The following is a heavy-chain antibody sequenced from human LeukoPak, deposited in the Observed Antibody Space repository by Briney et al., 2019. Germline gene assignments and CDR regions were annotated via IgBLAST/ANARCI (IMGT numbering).Heavy chain of an antibody. D-gene: IGHD3-22*01. V-gene: IGHV4-38-2*02. J-gene: IGHJ4*02. CDR2: IYHSGST. CDR3: ARLGAYYYDSAGYYYNRYFDY. Sequence: SETLSLTCTVSGYSISSGYYWGWIRQPPGKGLEWIGSIYHSGSTYYNPSLKSRVTISVDTSKNQFSLKLSSVTAADTAVYYCARLGAYYYDSAGYYYNRYFDYWGQGALVTVSP. CDR1: GYSISSGYY.